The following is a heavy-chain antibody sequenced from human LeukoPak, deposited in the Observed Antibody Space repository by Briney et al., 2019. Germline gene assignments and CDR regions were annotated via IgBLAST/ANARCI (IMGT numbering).Heavy chain of an antibody. D-gene: IGHD1-26*01. CDR1: GFTFSSYW. CDR3: ARALGATTSGGAAYYMDV. V-gene: IGHV3-7*03. Sequence: GGSLRLSCAASGFTFSSYWMSWVRQAPGKGLEWVANIKQDGSVKYYVDSVKGRFTISRDNAKNSLYLQMNSLRAEDTALYYCARALGATTSGGAAYYMDVWGKGTTVTVSS. CDR2: IKQDGSVK. J-gene: IGHJ6*03.